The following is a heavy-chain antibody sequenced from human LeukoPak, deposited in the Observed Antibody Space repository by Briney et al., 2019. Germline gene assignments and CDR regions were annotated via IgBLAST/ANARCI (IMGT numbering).Heavy chain of an antibody. CDR1: GFTFTGYY. CDR2: INPNSGGT. V-gene: IGHV1-2*04. J-gene: IGHJ5*02. CDR3: ARGGSSSWYVNWFDP. Sequence: GASVKVSCKTSGFTFTGYYVHWVRQAPGQGLEWMGWINPNSGGTNYAQKFQGWVTMTRDTSISTAYMELSRLRSDDTAVYYCARGGSSSWYVNWFDPWGQGTLVTVSS. D-gene: IGHD6-13*01.